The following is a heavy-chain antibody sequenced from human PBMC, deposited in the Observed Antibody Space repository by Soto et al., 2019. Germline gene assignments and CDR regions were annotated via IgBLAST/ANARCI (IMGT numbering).Heavy chain of an antibody. CDR2: IIPIYATT. D-gene: IGHD2-2*01. Sequence: LVTVSCTASWATFISYPLNWVRKAHGQGLEWMGGIIPIYATTNYAQKFQGRVTITADKSTSTAYMELSSLRSEDTAVYYCARLSKGYCSDTSCYSWLDPWGQGKLVPVSS. CDR3: ARLSKGYCSDTSCYSWLDP. J-gene: IGHJ5*02. V-gene: IGHV1-69*06. CDR1: WATFISYP.